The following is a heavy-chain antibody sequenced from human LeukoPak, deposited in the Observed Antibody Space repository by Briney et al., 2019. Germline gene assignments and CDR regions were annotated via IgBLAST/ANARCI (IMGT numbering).Heavy chain of an antibody. V-gene: IGHV4-61*01. Sequence: PSETLSLTCSVSGASISSSTYYWGWVRQPPGKGLEWIGYIYYSGSTNYNPSLKSRVTISVDTSKNQFSLKLSSVTAADTAVYYCARDYPSPTPYCSGGSCYSSWYFDLWGRGTLVTVSS. D-gene: IGHD2-15*01. J-gene: IGHJ2*01. CDR1: GASISSSTYY. CDR2: IYYSGST. CDR3: ARDYPSPTPYCSGGSCYSSWYFDL.